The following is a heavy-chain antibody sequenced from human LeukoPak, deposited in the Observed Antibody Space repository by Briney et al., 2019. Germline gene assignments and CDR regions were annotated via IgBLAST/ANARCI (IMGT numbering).Heavy chain of an antibody. Sequence: GGSLRLSRAASGFTFSDYYMSWIRQAPGKGLEWVSYISSSSSYTNYADSVKGRFTISRDNAKNSLYLQMNSLKAEDTAVYYCARATHYDILTGCTDFDYWGQGTLVTVSS. CDR2: ISSSSSYT. V-gene: IGHV3-11*06. J-gene: IGHJ4*02. D-gene: IGHD3-9*01. CDR3: ARATHYDILTGCTDFDY. CDR1: GFTFSDYY.